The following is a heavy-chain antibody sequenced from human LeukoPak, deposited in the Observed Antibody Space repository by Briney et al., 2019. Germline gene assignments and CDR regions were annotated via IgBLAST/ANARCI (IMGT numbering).Heavy chain of an antibody. D-gene: IGHD5-12*01. CDR3: ARGYSGHDYAPDDAFDI. Sequence: SETLSLTCAVSGGSISSGGYSWSWIRQPPGKGLEWIGYIYHSGSTYYNPSLKSRVTISVDRSKNQFSLKLSSVTAADTAVYYCARGYSGHDYAPDDAFDIWGQGTMVTVSS. CDR1: GGSISSGGYS. CDR2: IYHSGST. J-gene: IGHJ3*02. V-gene: IGHV4-30-2*01.